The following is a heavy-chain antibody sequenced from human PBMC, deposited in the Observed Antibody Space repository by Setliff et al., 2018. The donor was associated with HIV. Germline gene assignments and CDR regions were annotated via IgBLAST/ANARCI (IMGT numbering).Heavy chain of an antibody. CDR3: AREYYNSNYEFNDY. CDR1: GYTFTSYG. J-gene: IGHJ4*02. V-gene: IGHV1-18*01. CDR2: ISAYNGNT. D-gene: IGHD4-4*01. Sequence: ASVKVSCKASGYTFTSYGISWVRQAPGQGLEWMGWISAYNGNTNYAQKLQGRVTLTTDTSTSTAYMELRSLRSDDTAVYYCAREYYNSNYEFNDYWGQGTLVTVSS.